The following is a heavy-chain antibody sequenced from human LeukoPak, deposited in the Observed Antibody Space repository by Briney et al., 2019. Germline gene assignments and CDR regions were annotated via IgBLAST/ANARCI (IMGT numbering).Heavy chain of an antibody. Sequence: GGSLRLSCAASGFTFSSYTINWVRQAPGKGLEWVSSITSSSSYINYADSAKGRFTISRDNAKNSLYLQMNSLRAEDTAVYYCAMGIAAAGNFDYWGQGTLVTVSS. V-gene: IGHV3-21*01. CDR2: ITSSSSYI. D-gene: IGHD6-13*01. CDR1: GFTFSSYT. CDR3: AMGIAAAGNFDY. J-gene: IGHJ4*02.